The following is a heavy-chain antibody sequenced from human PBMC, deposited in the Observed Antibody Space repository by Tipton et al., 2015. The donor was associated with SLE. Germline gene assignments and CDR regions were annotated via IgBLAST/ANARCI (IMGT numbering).Heavy chain of an antibody. Sequence: QVQLVQSGAEVKKPGASVKVSCEASGYTFTSHYIHWLRQAPGQGLEWMGIINPSGGSGSTKYAEKFQDRVTMTRDTSTNTVYMELSSLRSEDTAVYFCARDQRPCNLGTDKFDYWGQGTLVTVSS. CDR3: ARDQRPCNLGTDKFDY. V-gene: IGHV1-46*01. CDR1: GYTFTSHY. J-gene: IGHJ4*02. CDR2: INPSGGSGST. D-gene: IGHD7-27*01.